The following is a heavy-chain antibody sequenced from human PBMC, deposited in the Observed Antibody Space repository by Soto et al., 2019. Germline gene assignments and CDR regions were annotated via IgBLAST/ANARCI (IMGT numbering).Heavy chain of an antibody. D-gene: IGHD5-18*01. V-gene: IGHV1-2*02. J-gene: IGHJ4*02. CDR1: GYTFTGYY. CDR3: AREPLDTAMANFDY. CDR2: INPNSGGT. Sequence: ASVKVSCKASGYTFTGYYMHWVRQAPGQGLEWMGWINPNSGGTNYAQKFQGRVTMTRDTSISTAYMELSRLRSDDTAVYYCAREPLDTAMANFDYCGQGTLVTVSS.